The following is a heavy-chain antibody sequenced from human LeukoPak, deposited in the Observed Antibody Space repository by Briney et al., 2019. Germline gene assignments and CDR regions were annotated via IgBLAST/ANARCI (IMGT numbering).Heavy chain of an antibody. Sequence: GGSLRLSCAASGFTFSSYAMSWVRQAPGKGLEWVSAISGSGGSTYYADSVKGRFTISRDNSKNTLYLQMNSLRAEDTAVYYCAMQPMVRGVTMDVWGKGTTVTVSS. CDR3: AMQPMVRGVTMDV. CDR2: ISGSGGST. J-gene: IGHJ6*03. D-gene: IGHD3-10*01. V-gene: IGHV3-23*01. CDR1: GFTFSSYA.